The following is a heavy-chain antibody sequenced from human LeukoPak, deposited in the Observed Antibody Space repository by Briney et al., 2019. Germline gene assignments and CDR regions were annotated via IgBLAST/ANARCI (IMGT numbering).Heavy chain of an antibody. CDR2: IYYSGST. CDR1: GGSISSGGYY. J-gene: IGHJ6*02. Sequence: PSETLSLTCTVSGGSISSGGYYWSWIRQHPGKGLEWIGYIYYSGSTYYNPSLKSRVTISVDTSKNQFSLKLSSVTAADTAVYYCARETTVTTSHYYYYYGMDVWGQGTTVTVSS. V-gene: IGHV4-31*03. D-gene: IGHD4-17*01. CDR3: ARETTVTTSHYYYYYGMDV.